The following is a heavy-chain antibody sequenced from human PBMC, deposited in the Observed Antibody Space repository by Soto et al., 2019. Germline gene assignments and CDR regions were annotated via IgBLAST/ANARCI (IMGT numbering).Heavy chain of an antibody. Sequence: SETLSLTCAVYGGSFSGYYWTWIRQPPGTGLEWIGEINHSGSTNYNPSLKSRVTISVDTSKNTLYLQMNSLRAEDTAVYYCAIYSSGWYPLDYWGQGTLVTVSS. J-gene: IGHJ4*02. D-gene: IGHD6-19*01. V-gene: IGHV4-34*01. CDR3: AIYSSGWYPLDY. CDR1: GGSFSGYY. CDR2: INHSGST.